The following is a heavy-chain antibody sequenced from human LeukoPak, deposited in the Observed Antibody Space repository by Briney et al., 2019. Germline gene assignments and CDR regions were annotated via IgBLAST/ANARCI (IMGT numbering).Heavy chain of an antibody. CDR2: ISGSGATL. J-gene: IGHJ4*02. D-gene: IGHD2-15*01. CDR3: ARDGGLNTNFDY. Sequence: GGSLRLSCAASGFNFSDHYMSWVRQTPGRGLEWVTYISGSGATLHHADSVKGRFTISRDNAKNSLSLQMNSLRAEDTAVYYCARDGGLNTNFDYWGQGTLVTVSS. CDR1: GFNFSDHY. V-gene: IGHV3-11*04.